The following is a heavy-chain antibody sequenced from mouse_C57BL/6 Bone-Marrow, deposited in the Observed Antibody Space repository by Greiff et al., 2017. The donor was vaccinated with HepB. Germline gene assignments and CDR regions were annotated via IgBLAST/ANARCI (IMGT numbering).Heavy chain of an antibody. V-gene: IGHV5-12*01. CDR2: ISNGGGST. CDR3: ATYYWYFDV. Sequence: EVKLMESGGGLVQPGGSLKLSCAASGFTFSDYYMYWVRQTPEKRLEWVAYISNGGGSTYYPDTVKGRFTISRDNAKNTLYLQMSRLKSEDTAMYYCATYYWYFDVWGTGTTVTVSS. CDR1: GFTFSDYY. J-gene: IGHJ1*03.